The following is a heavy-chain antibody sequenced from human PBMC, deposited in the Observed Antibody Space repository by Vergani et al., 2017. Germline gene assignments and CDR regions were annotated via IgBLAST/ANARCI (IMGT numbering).Heavy chain of an antibody. D-gene: IGHD2-2*01. CDR2: IIPIFGTA. CDR3: AGGNRYCSSTSCYFYYYGMDV. J-gene: IGHJ6*02. Sequence: QVQLVQSGAEVKKPGSSVKVSCKASGGTFSSYAISWVRQAPGQGLEWMGGIIPIFGTANYAQKFQGRVTITADESTSTAYMELSSLRSEDTAVYYCAGGNRYCSSTSCYFYYYGMDVWGQGTTVTVSS. CDR1: GGTFSSYA. V-gene: IGHV1-69*12.